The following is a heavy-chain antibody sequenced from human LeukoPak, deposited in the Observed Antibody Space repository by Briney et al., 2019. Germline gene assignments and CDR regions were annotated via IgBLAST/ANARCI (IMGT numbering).Heavy chain of an antibody. CDR2: IYYSGST. J-gene: IGHJ5*02. CDR1: GGSISRGDYS. V-gene: IGHV4-30-4*01. CDR3: ASSPKSNNWFDP. Sequence: SETLSLTCTVSGGSISRGDYSWSWIRQPPGKGLEWIGYIYYSGSTYYNPSLKSRVTISVDTSKNQFSLKLSSVTAADTAVYYCASSPKSNNWFDPWGQGTLVTVSS.